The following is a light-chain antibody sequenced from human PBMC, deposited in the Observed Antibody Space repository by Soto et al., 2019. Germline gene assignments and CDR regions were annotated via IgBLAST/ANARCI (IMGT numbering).Light chain of an antibody. CDR3: QQAKNCPWT. Sequence: DIQMAQSPSSVSAYVGDRVTITCRASQGISSSLAWYQQRPGKAPKLLIYAASNLQNEVPSRFSGSGSGTDFTLTISSLQPEDFATYYSQQAKNCPWTLGQGTWVEIK. V-gene: IGKV1-12*01. CDR1: QGISSS. CDR2: AAS. J-gene: IGKJ1*01.